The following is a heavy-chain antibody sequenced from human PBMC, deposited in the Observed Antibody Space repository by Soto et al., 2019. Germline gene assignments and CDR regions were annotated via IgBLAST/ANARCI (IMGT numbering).Heavy chain of an antibody. CDR1: GGSISSYY. D-gene: IGHD6-13*01. CDR3: ARDGPSSSWYEVYYGMDV. CDR2: IYYSGST. J-gene: IGHJ6*02. Sequence: QVQLQESGPGLVKPSETLSLTCTVSGGSISSYYWSWIRQPPGKGLEWIGYIYYSGSTNYNPSLKSRVTISVDTSKNQFSLKLSSVTAADTAVYYCARDGPSSSWYEVYYGMDVWGQGTTVTVSS. V-gene: IGHV4-59*01.